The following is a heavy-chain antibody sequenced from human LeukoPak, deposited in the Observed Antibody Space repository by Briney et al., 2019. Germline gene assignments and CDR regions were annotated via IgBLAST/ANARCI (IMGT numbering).Heavy chain of an antibody. J-gene: IGHJ4*02. CDR2: ISQDGSET. CDR1: GFPFNSFF. CDR3: VRDLGHSRHYFEY. V-gene: IGHV3-7*01. D-gene: IGHD7-27*01. Sequence: GGSLRLSCAASGFPFNSFFLNWVRLTPGRELEWVACISQDGSETFYMDSVRGRFIISRDNTKNSLYSQMDSLRAEDMAVYFCVRDLGHSRHYFEYWGQGALVTVSS.